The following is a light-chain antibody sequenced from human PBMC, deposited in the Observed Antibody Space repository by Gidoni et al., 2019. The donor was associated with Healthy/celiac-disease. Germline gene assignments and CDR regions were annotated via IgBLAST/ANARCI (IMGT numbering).Light chain of an antibody. J-gene: IGKJ3*01. CDR2: AAS. Sequence: LSASVVDRVTITCRASQGISSYLAWYQQKPGKAPKLLIYAASTLQSGVPSRFSGSGSGTDFTLTISSLQPEDFATYYCQQLNSYPPFTFGPGTKVDIK. CDR1: QGISSY. CDR3: QQLNSYPPFT. V-gene: IGKV1-9*01.